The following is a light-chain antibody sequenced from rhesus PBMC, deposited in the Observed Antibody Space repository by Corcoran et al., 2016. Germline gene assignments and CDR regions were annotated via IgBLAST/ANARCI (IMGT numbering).Light chain of an antibody. V-gene: IGLV2-23*02. Sequence: QAALTQPPSVSGSPGKSVTISCTGTSSDVGAYDYVSWYQHSPGTAPELMIYEVTERPSGVSDRFSGSKSGNTASLTISGLQPEDEADYFCGSYAGNNAFIFGSGTRLTVL. CDR3: GSYAGNNAFI. CDR1: SSDVGAYDY. J-gene: IGLJ1*01. CDR2: EVT.